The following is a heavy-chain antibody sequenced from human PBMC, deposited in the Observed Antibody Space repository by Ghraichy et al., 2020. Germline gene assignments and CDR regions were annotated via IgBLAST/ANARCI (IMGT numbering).Heavy chain of an antibody. Sequence: GGSLRLSCAASGFTFSSYAMNWVRQAPGKGLEWVSIISGSGGTTYYADSVKGRFTISRDNSKSTLYLQMKNLRAEDTAVYYCAKDRGHSSSWYEGWFDPWGQGTLVTVSS. CDR1: GFTFSSYA. V-gene: IGHV3-23*01. CDR2: ISGSGGTT. J-gene: IGHJ5*02. D-gene: IGHD6-13*01. CDR3: AKDRGHSSSWYEGWFDP.